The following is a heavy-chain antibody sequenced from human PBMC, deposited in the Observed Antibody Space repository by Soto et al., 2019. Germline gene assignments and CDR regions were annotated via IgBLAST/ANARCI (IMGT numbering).Heavy chain of an antibody. CDR2: IYYSGST. V-gene: IGHV4-31*03. J-gene: IGHJ5*02. CDR1: GGSINSGGYY. Sequence: QVQLQESGPGLVKPSQTLSLTCTVSGGSINSGGYYWNWIRQHPGKRLEWIGYIYYSGSTYYHPSLTRRVTRSVATSKNQFSLKLSSVTAADTAVYYCARSVFPWGQGTLVTVSS. CDR3: ARSVFP.